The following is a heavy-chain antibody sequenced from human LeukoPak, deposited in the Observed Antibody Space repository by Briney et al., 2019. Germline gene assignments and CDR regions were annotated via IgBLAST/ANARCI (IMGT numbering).Heavy chain of an antibody. D-gene: IGHD3-10*01. CDR1: GFTFSSYG. J-gene: IGHJ4*02. CDR3: ARDRIGFGVAAPQGH. CDR2: IWYDGSNK. V-gene: IGHV3-33*01. Sequence: PGRSLRLSCAASGFTFSSYGMHWVRQAPGKGLEWVAVIWYDGSNKYYADSVKGRFTISRDNSKNALYLQMNSLRAEDTAVYYCARDRIGFGVAAPQGHWGQGTLVTVSS.